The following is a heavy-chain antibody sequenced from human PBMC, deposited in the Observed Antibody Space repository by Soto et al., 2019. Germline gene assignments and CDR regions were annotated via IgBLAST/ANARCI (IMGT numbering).Heavy chain of an antibody. CDR2: IYYSGST. J-gene: IGHJ5*02. CDR3: ARVWYYYDSSGYYRFDP. V-gene: IGHV4-59*01. Sequence: ASNTLXLTCTVSGGSISSYDWSWIRQPPGKGLEWIGYIYYSGSTNYNPSLKSRVTISVDTSKNQFSLKLSSVTAADTAVYYCARVWYYYDSSGYYRFDPWGQGTLVTVSS. D-gene: IGHD3-22*01. CDR1: GGSISSYD.